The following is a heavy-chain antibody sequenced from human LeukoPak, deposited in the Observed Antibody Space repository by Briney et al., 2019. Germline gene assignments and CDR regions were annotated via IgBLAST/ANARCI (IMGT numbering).Heavy chain of an antibody. V-gene: IGHV3-9*01. CDR1: GFTFSSYA. J-gene: IGHJ4*02. D-gene: IGHD3-10*01. CDR2: ISWNSGSM. CDR3: AKAGGSGSYYLTSYFDY. Sequence: GGSLRLSCAASGFTFSSYAMSWVRQAPGKGLEWVSGISWNSGSMGYADSVKGRFTISRDNAKNSLYLQMNSLRAEDTALYYCAKAGGSGSYYLTSYFDYWGQGTLVTVSS.